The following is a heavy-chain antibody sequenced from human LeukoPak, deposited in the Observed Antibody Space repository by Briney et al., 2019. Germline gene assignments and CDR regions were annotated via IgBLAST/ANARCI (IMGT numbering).Heavy chain of an antibody. Sequence: SETLSLTCTVSGGSISSYYWSWIRQPPGKGLEWIGCIYYSGSTNYNPSLKSRVTISVDTSKNQFSLKLSSVTAADTAVYYCAGTGEQWLVKGVDYWGQGTLVTVSS. CDR1: GGSISSYY. CDR2: IYYSGST. D-gene: IGHD6-19*01. V-gene: IGHV4-59*01. CDR3: AGTGEQWLVKGVDY. J-gene: IGHJ4*02.